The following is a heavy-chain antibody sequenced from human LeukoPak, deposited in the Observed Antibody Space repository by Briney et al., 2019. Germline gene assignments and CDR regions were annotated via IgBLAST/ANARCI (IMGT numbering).Heavy chain of an antibody. Sequence: SETLSLTCTVSGGSISSYYWSWIRQPSGKGLEWIGYIYYSGSTNYNPSLKSRVTISVDTSKNQFSLKLSSVTAADTAVYYCARDRAQLDGAFDIWGQGTMVTVSS. J-gene: IGHJ3*02. CDR2: IYYSGST. V-gene: IGHV4-59*01. CDR3: ARDRAQLDGAFDI. CDR1: GGSISSYY. D-gene: IGHD6-13*01.